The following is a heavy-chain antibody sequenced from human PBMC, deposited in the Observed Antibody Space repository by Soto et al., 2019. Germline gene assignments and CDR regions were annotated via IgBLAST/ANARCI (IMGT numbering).Heavy chain of an antibody. V-gene: IGHV3-30-3*01. Sequence: QVQLVESGGGVVQPGRSLRLSCAASGFTFSSYAMHWVRQAPGKGLEWVAVISYDGSNKYYADSVKGRFTISRDNSKNTLYLQMNSLRAEDTAVYYCASTYISQTFDYWGQGTLVTVSS. CDR3: ASTYISQTFDY. CDR2: ISYDGSNK. J-gene: IGHJ4*02. D-gene: IGHD6-13*01. CDR1: GFTFSSYA.